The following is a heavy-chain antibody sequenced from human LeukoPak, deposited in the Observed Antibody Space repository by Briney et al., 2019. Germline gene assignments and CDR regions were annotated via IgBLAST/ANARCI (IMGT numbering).Heavy chain of an antibody. CDR2: IYYSGST. J-gene: IGHJ4*02. Sequence: SETLSLTCTVSGGSISSSSYYWGWIRQPPGKGLEWIGSIYYSGSTYYNPSLKSRVTISVDTSKNQFSLKLSSVTAADTAVYYCARQSFHPNCYGSGSYPDYWGQGTLVTVSS. CDR1: GGSISSSSYY. V-gene: IGHV4-39*01. CDR3: ARQSFHPNCYGSGSYPDY. D-gene: IGHD3-10*01.